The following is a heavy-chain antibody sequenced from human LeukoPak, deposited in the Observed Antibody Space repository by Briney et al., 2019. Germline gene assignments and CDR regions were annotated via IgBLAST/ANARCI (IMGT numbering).Heavy chain of an antibody. J-gene: IGHJ5*02. CDR2: INHSGST. CDR1: GGSFSGYY. CDR3: ATGIAATSWFDP. D-gene: IGHD6-13*01. V-gene: IGHV4-34*01. Sequence: SETLSLTCAVYGGSFSGYYWSWIRQPPGKGLEWIGEINHSGSTNYNPSLKSRVTISVDTSKNQFSLKLSSVTAADTAVYYCATGIAATSWFDPWGQGTLVTVSS.